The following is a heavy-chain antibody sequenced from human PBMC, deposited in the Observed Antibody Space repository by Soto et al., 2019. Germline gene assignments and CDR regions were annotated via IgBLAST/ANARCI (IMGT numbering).Heavy chain of an antibody. CDR3: AKDKIAAAENGYFDL. D-gene: IGHD6-13*01. CDR1: GFTIDDYA. J-gene: IGHJ2*01. Sequence: EVQLVESGGGLVQPGRSLRLSCAASGFTIDDYAMHWVRQAPGKGPEWVSGISWNSGSIGYADSVKGRITISRDNAKNSLYLQMNSLRAEDTALYYCAKDKIAAAENGYFDLWGRGTLVTVSS. CDR2: ISWNSGSI. V-gene: IGHV3-9*01.